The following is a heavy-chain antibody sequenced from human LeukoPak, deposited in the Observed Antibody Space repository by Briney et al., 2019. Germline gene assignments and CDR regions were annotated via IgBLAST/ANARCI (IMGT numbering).Heavy chain of an antibody. D-gene: IGHD2-2*01. Sequence: ASVKVSCKASGYTFTSNYIHWVRQAPGQGLEWMGRINPNSGDTNYAQKFQGRVTMTRDTSISTAYMELSRLRSDDTAVYYCARDYCSSTSCLFDYWGQGTLVTVSS. CDR3: ARDYCSSTSCLFDY. CDR2: INPNSGDT. CDR1: GYTFTSNY. V-gene: IGHV1-2*06. J-gene: IGHJ4*02.